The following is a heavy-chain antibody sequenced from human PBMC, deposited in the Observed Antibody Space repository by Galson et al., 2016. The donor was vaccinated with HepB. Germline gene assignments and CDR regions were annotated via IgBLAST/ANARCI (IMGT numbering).Heavy chain of an antibody. V-gene: IGHV1-69*13. CDR3: ARRYCSGVTCYGGFDN. Sequence: SVKVSCKASGGTLTFRSHAVSWVRQAPGQGPEWMGGITPIFETTKYAQKFQGRLTITANESTSIVYMELSSLRSDDTAIYFCARRYCSGVTCYGGFDNWGQGTLVTVSS. CDR2: ITPIFETT. J-gene: IGHJ4*02. D-gene: IGHD2-15*01. CDR1: GGTLTFRSHA.